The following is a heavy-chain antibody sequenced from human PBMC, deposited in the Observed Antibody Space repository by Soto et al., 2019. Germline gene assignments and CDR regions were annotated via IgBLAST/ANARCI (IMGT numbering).Heavy chain of an antibody. CDR3: ARGVAVADWHFDL. D-gene: IGHD6-19*01. V-gene: IGHV1-69*05. CDR1: GGTFSSYA. J-gene: IGHJ2*01. Sequence: QVQLVQSGAEVKKPGSSVKVSCKASGGTFSSYAISWVRQAPGQGLEWMGGIIPIFGTANYAQKFQGRVTSTXDXFTSTASMELSSLKSEDTAVYYCARGVAVADWHFDLWGRGTLVTVSS. CDR2: IIPIFGTA.